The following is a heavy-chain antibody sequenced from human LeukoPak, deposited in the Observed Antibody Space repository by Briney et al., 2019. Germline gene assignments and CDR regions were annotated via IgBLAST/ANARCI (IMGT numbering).Heavy chain of an antibody. V-gene: IGHV4-4*02. CDR2: IGHSGTT. D-gene: IGHD3-16*01. CDR3: TRKFSPFRPFTC. J-gene: IGHJ4*01. CDR1: GGPFGIYTL. Sequence: SETLRLTCGVPGGPFGIYTLDRWVRQAPGKGLEWIGEIGHSGTTNYNPSLRSRVTMFLDRANNQFSLSLTSVTAADSAVYYCTRKFSPFRPFTCWGQACLVTVSS.